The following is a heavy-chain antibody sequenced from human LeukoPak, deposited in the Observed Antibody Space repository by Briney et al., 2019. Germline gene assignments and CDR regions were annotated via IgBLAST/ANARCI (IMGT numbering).Heavy chain of an antibody. D-gene: IGHD6-19*01. J-gene: IGHJ4*02. CDR1: GYSFTSYW. CDR2: IYPGDSDT. CDR3: ARLRAWPPGGSIAVAGYFDY. Sequence: GESLKISCKGSGYSFTSYWIGWVRQMPGKGLEWMGIIYPGDSDTRYSPSFQGQVTISADKSISTAYLQWSSLKASDTAMYYCARLRAWPPGGSIAVAGYFDYWGQGTLVTVSS. V-gene: IGHV5-51*01.